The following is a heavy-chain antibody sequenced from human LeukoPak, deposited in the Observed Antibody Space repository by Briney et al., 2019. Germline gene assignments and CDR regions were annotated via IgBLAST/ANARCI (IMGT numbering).Heavy chain of an antibody. CDR2: ISGSGDYT. V-gene: IGHV3-23*01. CDR3: AGKTRYSSGWYEFGYYYYGMDV. D-gene: IGHD6-19*01. CDR1: GFIFSSYA. J-gene: IGHJ6*02. Sequence: GGSLRLSCTASGFIFSSYAMSWVRQAPGKGLEWVSTISGSGDYTYYADSVKGRFTISRDNSKNTLYQQMNSLRAEDTAVYYCAGKTRYSSGWYEFGYYYYGMDVWGQGTTVTVSS.